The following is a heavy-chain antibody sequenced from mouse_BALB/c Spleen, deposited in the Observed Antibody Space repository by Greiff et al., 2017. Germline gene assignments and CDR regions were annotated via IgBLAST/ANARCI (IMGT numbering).Heavy chain of an antibody. J-gene: IGHJ1*01. V-gene: IGHV5-6-5*01. CDR3: ARCDDGYYWYFDV. CDR2: ISSGGST. Sequence: EVQGVESGGGLVKPGGSLKLSCAASGFTFSSYAMSWVRQTPEKRLEWVASISSGGSTYYPDSVKGRFTISRDNARNILYLQMSSLRSEDTAMYDCARCDDGYYWYFDVWGAGTTVTVSS. D-gene: IGHD2-3*01. CDR1: GFTFSSYA.